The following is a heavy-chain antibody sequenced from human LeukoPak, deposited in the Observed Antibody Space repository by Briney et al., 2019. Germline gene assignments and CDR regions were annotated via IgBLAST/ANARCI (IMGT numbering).Heavy chain of an antibody. J-gene: IGHJ3*02. Sequence: ASVKVSCKASGYTFTSYDINWVRQATGQGLEWMGWMNPNSGNTGYAQKFQGRVTMTRNTSISTAYMELRSLRSDDTAVYYCARAGSAWGHDAFDIWGQGTMVTVSS. V-gene: IGHV1-8*01. CDR1: GYTFTSYD. CDR2: MNPNSGNT. CDR3: ARAGSAWGHDAFDI. D-gene: IGHD3-10*01.